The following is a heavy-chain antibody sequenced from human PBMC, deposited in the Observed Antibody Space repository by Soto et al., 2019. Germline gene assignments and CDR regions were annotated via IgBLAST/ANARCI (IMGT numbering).Heavy chain of an antibody. Sequence: QVRLVESGGGVVQPGRSLRLSCTASGFSFSSYAMYWFRQPPGKGLEWVAVISKDGMNKNYADSVKGRVTVSRDNANYSLDLQLNSLRGEDTAMYYCARDMYSSDYFVKWFEPWGHGTLVTVSS. CDR1: GFSFSSYA. D-gene: IGHD6-19*01. V-gene: IGHV3-30*04. J-gene: IGHJ5*02. CDR3: ARDMYSSDYFVKWFEP. CDR2: ISKDGMNK.